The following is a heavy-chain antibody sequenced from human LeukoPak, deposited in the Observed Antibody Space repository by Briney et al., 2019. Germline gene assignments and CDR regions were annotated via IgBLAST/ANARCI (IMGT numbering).Heavy chain of an antibody. CDR1: GFTFSNAW. V-gene: IGHV3-15*01. Sequence: GGSLRLSCAASGFTFSNAWMSWVRQAPGKGLEWVGRIKSKTVGGTTDYAAPVKGRFTISRDDSKNTLYLQMNSLKTEDTAVYYCTASLIVWDYWGQGTLVTVSS. J-gene: IGHJ4*02. CDR3: TASLIVWDY. CDR2: IKSKTVGGTT. D-gene: IGHD3-22*01.